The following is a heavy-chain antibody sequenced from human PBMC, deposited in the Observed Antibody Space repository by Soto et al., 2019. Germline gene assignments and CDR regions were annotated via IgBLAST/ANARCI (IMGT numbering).Heavy chain of an antibody. CDR2: INSDGSST. CDR1: GFTFISYW. V-gene: IGHV3-74*01. J-gene: IGHJ6*03. Sequence: GGSLRLSCAASGFTFISYWMHWVRQAPGKGLVWVSRINSDGSSTSYADSVKGRFTISRDNAKNTLYLQMNSLRAEDTAVYYCARDVRAGADSYYTDVWGKGTTVTVSS. D-gene: IGHD6-13*01. CDR3: ARDVRAGADSYYTDV.